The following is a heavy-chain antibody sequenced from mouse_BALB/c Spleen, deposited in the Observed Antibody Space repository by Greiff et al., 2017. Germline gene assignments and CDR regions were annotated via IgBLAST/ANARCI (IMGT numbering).Heavy chain of an antibody. V-gene: IGHV5-12-2*01. J-gene: IGHJ2*01. CDR1: GFTFSSYT. CDR3: ARQDYYGSFDY. Sequence: EVKLMESGGGLVQPGGSLKLSCAASGFTFSSYTMSWVRQTPEKRLEWVAYISNGGGSTYYPDTVKGRFTISRDNAKNTLYLQMSSLKSEDTAMYYCARQDYYGSFDYWGQGTTLTVSS. D-gene: IGHD1-1*01. CDR2: ISNGGGST.